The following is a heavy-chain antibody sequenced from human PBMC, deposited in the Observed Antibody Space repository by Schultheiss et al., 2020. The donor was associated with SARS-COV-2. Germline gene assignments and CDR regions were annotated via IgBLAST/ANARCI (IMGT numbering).Heavy chain of an antibody. CDR1: GFTFSSYA. Sequence: GESLKISCAASGFTFSSYAMHWVRQAPGKGLEWVAVISYDGSNKYYADSVKGRFTISRDNSKNTLYLQMNSLRAEDTAVYYCARRRYDRLQSRYFDLWGRGTLVTVSS. CDR3: ARRRYDRLQSRYFDL. V-gene: IGHV3-30*04. D-gene: IGHD5-24*01. CDR2: ISYDGSNK. J-gene: IGHJ2*01.